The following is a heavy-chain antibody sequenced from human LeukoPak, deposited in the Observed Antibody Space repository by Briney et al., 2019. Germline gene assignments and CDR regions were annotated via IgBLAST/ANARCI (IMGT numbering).Heavy chain of an antibody. J-gene: IGHJ6*03. CDR1: GYTFTSYG. Sequence: GASVKVSCKASGYTFTSYGISWVRQDPGQGLEWMGWISAYNGNTNYAQKLQGRVTMTTDTSTSTAYMELRSLRSDDTAVYYCARDYDSSGYYYYYYYMDVWGKGTTVTVSS. CDR3: ARDYDSSGYYYYYYYMDV. CDR2: ISAYNGNT. V-gene: IGHV1-18*01. D-gene: IGHD3-22*01.